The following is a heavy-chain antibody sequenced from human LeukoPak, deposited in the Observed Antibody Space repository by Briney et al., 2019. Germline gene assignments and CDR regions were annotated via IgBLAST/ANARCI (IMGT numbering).Heavy chain of an antibody. V-gene: IGHV3-23*01. CDR3: AKDRGY. J-gene: IGHJ4*02. CDR2: ISVSGTST. CDR1: GLTFSAFP. Sequence: GGSLRLSCAASGLTFSAFPMTWVRQAPGKGLEWVSAISVSGTSTYYADSVKGRFAISRDNSKNTMYLQMNSLRAEDTAVYYCAKDRGYWGQGTLVTVSS.